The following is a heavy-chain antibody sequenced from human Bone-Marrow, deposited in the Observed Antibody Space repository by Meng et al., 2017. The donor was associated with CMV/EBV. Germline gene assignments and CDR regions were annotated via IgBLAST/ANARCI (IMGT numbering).Heavy chain of an antibody. J-gene: IGHJ6*02. V-gene: IGHV4-4*02. Sequence: SETLSLTCAVSGGSISSSNWWSWVRQPPGKGLEWIGEIYHSGSTNYNPSLKSRVTISVDKSKNQFSLKLSSVTAADTAVYYCARDKGLRFLEWSSAGMDVWGQGTTVIVSS. CDR3: ARDKGLRFLEWSSAGMDV. CDR2: IYHSGST. CDR1: GGSISSSNW. D-gene: IGHD3-3*01.